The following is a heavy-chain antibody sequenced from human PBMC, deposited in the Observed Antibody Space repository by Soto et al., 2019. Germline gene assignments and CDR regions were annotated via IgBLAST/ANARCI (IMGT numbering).Heavy chain of an antibody. CDR2: INPNSGGT. V-gene: IGHV1-2*04. CDR1: GYTFTGYY. Sequence: QVQLVQSGAEVKKPGASVKVSCKASGYTFTGYYMHWVRQAPGQGLEWMGWINPNSGGTNYAQKFQGWGPMPRDTSIRQAHMGLGRLRYDDTAVYYCAREGLGEFPFDYYDYGMDVWGQGTTVTVSS. CDR3: AREGLGEFPFDYYDYGMDV. D-gene: IGHD3-16*01. J-gene: IGHJ6*02.